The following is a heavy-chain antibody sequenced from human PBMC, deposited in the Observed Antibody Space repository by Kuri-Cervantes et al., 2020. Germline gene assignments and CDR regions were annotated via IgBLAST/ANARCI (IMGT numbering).Heavy chain of an antibody. CDR3: ARAQKDSPRSLDP. CDR2: IYYSGNT. V-gene: IGHV4-61*08. J-gene: IGHJ5*02. Sequence: GSLRLSCTVSGGPVSSAGYYWSWIRQPPGKGLEWIGYIYYSGNTDYNSSLKSRVTISVHTSTNQFSLKLNSVTAADTAVYYCARAQKDSPRSLDPWGQGILVTVSS. D-gene: IGHD3-22*01. CDR1: GGPVSSAGYY.